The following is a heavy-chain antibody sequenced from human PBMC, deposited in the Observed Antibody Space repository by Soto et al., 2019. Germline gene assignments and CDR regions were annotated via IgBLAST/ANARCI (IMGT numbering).Heavy chain of an antibody. V-gene: IGHV5-51*01. CDR2: IYPGDSDT. CDR1: GYSFTSYW. CDR3: AKDYTRWGYLDAFDI. D-gene: IGHD3-3*01. Sequence: GESLKISCKGSGYSFTSYWIGWVRQMPGKGLEWMGIIYPGDSDTRYSPSFQGQVTISRDNSKNTLYLQMNSLRAEDTAVYYCAKDYTRWGYLDAFDIWGQGTMVTVSS. J-gene: IGHJ3*02.